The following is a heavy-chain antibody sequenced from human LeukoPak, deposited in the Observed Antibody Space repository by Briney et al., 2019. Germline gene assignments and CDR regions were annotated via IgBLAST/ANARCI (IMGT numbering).Heavy chain of an antibody. J-gene: IGHJ4*02. CDR3: ARGGGFAKYYFDY. CDR1: GLTVSSNY. CDR2: IYSGGST. V-gene: IGHV3-53*05. D-gene: IGHD3-10*01. Sequence: GGSLRLSCAASGLTVSSNYTSGVPEAPGEGLAWVSVIYSGGSTYYADSVKGRLTITRDNSKHTLYLQMNSLRVEDTAVYYCARGGGFAKYYFDYWGQGTLVTVSS.